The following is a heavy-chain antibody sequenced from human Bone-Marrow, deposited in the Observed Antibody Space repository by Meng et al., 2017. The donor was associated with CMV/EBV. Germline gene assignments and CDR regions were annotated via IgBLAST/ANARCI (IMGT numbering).Heavy chain of an antibody. CDR3: ARVSPPSGYSSGWYSNYYYYGMDV. Sequence: GGSLRLSCAASGFSLSDYSMHWVRQAPGKGLEWVAFITRNNLIYYADSLEGRFTISRDNSKNTLYLQMTSLRAEDTAVYYCARVSPPSGYSSGWYSNYYYYGMDVWGQGTTVTVSS. J-gene: IGHJ6*02. CDR2: ITRNNLI. CDR1: GFSLSDYS. D-gene: IGHD6-19*01. V-gene: IGHV3-69-1*01.